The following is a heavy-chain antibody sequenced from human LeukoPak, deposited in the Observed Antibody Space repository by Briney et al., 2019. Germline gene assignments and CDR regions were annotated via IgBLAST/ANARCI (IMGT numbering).Heavy chain of an antibody. V-gene: IGHV3-48*04. Sequence: GGSLRLSCAASGFTFSSYSMNWVRQAPGKGLEWVPYISSSGSTIYYADSVKGRFTISRDNAKNSLYLQMNSLRAEDTAVYYCARGGDYGDEGWFDPWGQGTLVTVSS. J-gene: IGHJ5*02. D-gene: IGHD4-17*01. CDR3: ARGGDYGDEGWFDP. CDR2: ISSSGSTI. CDR1: GFTFSSYS.